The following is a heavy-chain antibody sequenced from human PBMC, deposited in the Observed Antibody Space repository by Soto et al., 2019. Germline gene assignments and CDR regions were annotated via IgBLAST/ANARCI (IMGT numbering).Heavy chain of an antibody. CDR2: INAGNGNT. J-gene: IGHJ5*02. CDR3: ARDTAMVDYGDYINWFDP. CDR1: GYTFTSYA. D-gene: IGHD4-17*01. Sequence: QVQLVQSGAEVKKPGASVKVSCKASGYTFTSYAMHWVRQAPGQRLEWMGWINAGNGNTKYSQKFQGRVTITRDTSASTAYRELSSLRSEDTAVYYCARDTAMVDYGDYINWFDPWGQRTLVTVSS. V-gene: IGHV1-3*01.